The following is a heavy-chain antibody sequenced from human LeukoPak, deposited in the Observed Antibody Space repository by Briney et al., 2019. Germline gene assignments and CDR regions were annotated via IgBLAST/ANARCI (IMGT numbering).Heavy chain of an antibody. CDR2: INFSGNT. CDR3: ARVSSSWPHYYFDY. V-gene: IGHV4-39*07. CDR1: GGSITSSSYY. J-gene: IGHJ4*02. D-gene: IGHD6-13*01. Sequence: SETLSLTCTVSGGSITSSSYYWAWLRQPPGKGLEWIGNINFSGNTYYNPSLQSRVTMSVDTSKNQFSLKLSSVTAADTAVYYCARVSSSWPHYYFDYWGQGTRVTASS.